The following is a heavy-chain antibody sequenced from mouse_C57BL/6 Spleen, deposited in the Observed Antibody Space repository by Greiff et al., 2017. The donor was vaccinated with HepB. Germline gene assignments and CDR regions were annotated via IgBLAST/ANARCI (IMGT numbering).Heavy chain of an antibody. V-gene: IGHV1-50*01. CDR1: GYTFTSYW. D-gene: IGHD2-4*01. CDR3: ARRDYDYDGYFDV. Sequence: QVQLQQPGAELVKPGASVKLSCKVSGYTFTSYWMQWVKQRPGQGLEWIGEIDPSDSYTNYNQKFKGKATWTVDTSSSTAYMQLSSLTSEDSAVYYCARRDYDYDGYFDVWGTGTTVTVSS. J-gene: IGHJ1*03. CDR2: IDPSDSYT.